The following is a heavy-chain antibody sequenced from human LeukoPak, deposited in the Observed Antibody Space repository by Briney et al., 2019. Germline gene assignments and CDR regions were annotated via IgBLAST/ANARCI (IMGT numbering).Heavy chain of an antibody. V-gene: IGHV4-4*07. Sequence: PSETLSLTCTVSGGSISSYYWSWIRQPAGKGLEWIGRIYTSGSTNYNPSLKSRVTMSVDTSKNQFSLKLSSVTAADTAVYYCARGGSSWYRDGHDAFDIWGQGTMVTVSS. D-gene: IGHD6-13*01. CDR1: GGSISSYY. CDR3: ARGGSSWYRDGHDAFDI. J-gene: IGHJ3*02. CDR2: IYTSGST.